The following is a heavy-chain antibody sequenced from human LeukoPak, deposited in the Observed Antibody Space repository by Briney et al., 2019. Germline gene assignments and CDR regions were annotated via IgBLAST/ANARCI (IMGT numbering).Heavy chain of an antibody. Sequence: GGSLRLSCAASGFTFSSYAMHWVRQAPGKGLEWVAVISYDGSNKYYADSVKGRLTISRDNSKNTLYLQMNSLRAEDTAVYYCARHSSGWYAIDYWGQGTLVTVSS. V-gene: IGHV3-30-3*01. J-gene: IGHJ4*02. CDR2: ISYDGSNK. CDR1: GFTFSSYA. D-gene: IGHD6-19*01. CDR3: ARHSSGWYAIDY.